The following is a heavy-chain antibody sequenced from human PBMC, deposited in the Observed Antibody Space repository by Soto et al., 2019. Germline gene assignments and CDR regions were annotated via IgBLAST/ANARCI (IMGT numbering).Heavy chain of an antibody. CDR2: IYWDDDK. Sequence: KESGPTLVKPTQTLTLTCTFSGFSLSTSGVGVGWIRQPPGKALEWLALIYWDDDKRYSPSLKSRLTITKDTSKNQVVLTMTNMDPVDTATYYCAHRSIAVASNWFDPWGQGTLVTVSS. D-gene: IGHD6-19*01. CDR1: GFSLSTSGVG. V-gene: IGHV2-5*02. CDR3: AHRSIAVASNWFDP. J-gene: IGHJ5*02.